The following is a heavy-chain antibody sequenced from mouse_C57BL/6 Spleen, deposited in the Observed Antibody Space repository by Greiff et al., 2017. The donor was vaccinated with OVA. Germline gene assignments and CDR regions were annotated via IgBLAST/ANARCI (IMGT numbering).Heavy chain of an antibody. CDR3: ARDYGSSYWDFDV. J-gene: IGHJ1*03. D-gene: IGHD1-1*01. CDR1: GYTFTSYW. CDR2: IDPSDSST. Sequence: VQLQQPGAELVRPGTSVKLSCKASGYTFTSYWMHWVKQRPGQGLEWIEVIDPSDSSTNYNQKLKGTSTLTVDTTSTTAFMQLSSLTSEDSAVFYCARDYGSSYWDFDVWGTGTTGTVSS. V-gene: IGHV1-59*01.